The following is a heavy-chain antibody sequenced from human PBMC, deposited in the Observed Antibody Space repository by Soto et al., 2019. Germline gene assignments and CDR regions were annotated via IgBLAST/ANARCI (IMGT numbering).Heavy chain of an antibody. CDR2: INAGNGNT. CDR3: ARDSAYSGSYYSDY. CDR1: GYTFTTYA. J-gene: IGHJ4*02. V-gene: IGHV1-3*01. Sequence: ASVKVSCKASGYTFTTYAIHWVRQAPGQRLEWMGWINAGNGNTKYSQKFQGRVTITRDTSASTAYMELSSLRSEDTAVYYCARDSAYSGSYYSDYWGQGTLVTVSS. D-gene: IGHD3-10*01.